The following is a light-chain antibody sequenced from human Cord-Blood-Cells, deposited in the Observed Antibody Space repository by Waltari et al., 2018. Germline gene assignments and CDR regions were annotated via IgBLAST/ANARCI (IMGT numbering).Light chain of an antibody. CDR3: QQRSNWPHT. CDR1: QSVSSY. J-gene: IGKJ2*01. CDR2: DAS. V-gene: IGKV3-11*01. Sequence: EIVLTHSPATLSLSPGERATLSCTASQSVSSYLAWYQQKPGQAPRLLIYDASNRATGIPARFSGSGSGTGFTLTISSLEPEDFAVYYCQQRSNWPHTFGQGAKLEIK.